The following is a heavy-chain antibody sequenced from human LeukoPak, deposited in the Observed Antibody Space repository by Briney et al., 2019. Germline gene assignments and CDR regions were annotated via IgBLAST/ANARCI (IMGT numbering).Heavy chain of an antibody. Sequence: PGGSLRLSCAASGFTFSSYAMSWARQAPGKGLEWVSAISGSGGSTYYADSVKGRFTISRDNSKNTLYLQMNSLRAEDTAVYYCAKDGLLYFDWLLYFDYWGQGTLVTVSS. J-gene: IGHJ4*02. D-gene: IGHD3-9*01. CDR2: ISGSGGST. CDR1: GFTFSSYA. CDR3: AKDGLLYFDWLLYFDY. V-gene: IGHV3-23*01.